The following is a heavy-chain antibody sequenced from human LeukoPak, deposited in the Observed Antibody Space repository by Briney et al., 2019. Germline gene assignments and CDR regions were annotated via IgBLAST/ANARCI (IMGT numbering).Heavy chain of an antibody. J-gene: IGHJ4*02. D-gene: IGHD3-9*01. V-gene: IGHV3-23*01. Sequence: GGSLTLTCAASGFTFSSLDMSWVRQAPGKGLEWVSALSDSGSNKYYADSVKGRFTISRDNYKNTLYLQMNSLRAEDTAVYYCAKDVEPVRYFGQTAHWGQGTLVTVSS. CDR3: AKDVEPVRYFGQTAH. CDR1: GFTFSSLD. CDR2: LSDSGSNK.